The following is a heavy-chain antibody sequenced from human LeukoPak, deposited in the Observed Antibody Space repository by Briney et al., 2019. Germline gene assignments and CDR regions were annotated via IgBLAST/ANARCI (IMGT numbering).Heavy chain of an antibody. CDR3: ARDKVIASAGTPNWFDP. V-gene: IGHV1-18*01. J-gene: IGHJ5*02. Sequence: GASVKVSCKASGYTFTNYGISWARQAPGQGLEWMGWISAYDGETYYLQKFQGRVTMTTDTTTTTAYMELRSLRSDDTAVYYCARDKVIASAGTPNWFDPWGQGTLVTVSS. D-gene: IGHD6-13*01. CDR2: ISAYDGET. CDR1: GYTFTNYG.